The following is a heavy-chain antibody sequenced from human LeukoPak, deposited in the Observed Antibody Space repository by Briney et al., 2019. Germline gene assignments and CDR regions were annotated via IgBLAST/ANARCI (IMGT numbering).Heavy chain of an antibody. CDR3: ARGGYYGSGNDFRFDP. V-gene: IGHV4-4*07. CDR2: IYASVTT. D-gene: IGHD3-10*01. J-gene: IGHJ5*02. CDR1: GASISSYY. Sequence: SETLSLTCTVSGASISSYYWSWIRQPAGKGLEWIGRIYASVTTKYNPSLKSRVTISVDTSKNQFSLKLTSVTAADTAVYFCARGGYYGSGNDFRFDPWGQGTLVTVSS.